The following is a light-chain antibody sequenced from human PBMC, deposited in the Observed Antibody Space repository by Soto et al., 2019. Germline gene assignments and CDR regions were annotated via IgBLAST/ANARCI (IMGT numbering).Light chain of an antibody. CDR1: HTISSSY. V-gene: IGKV3-20*01. CDR3: QQTYFAPRT. Sequence: EIVLTQSPGTLSLSPGERATLSCRASHTISSSYLAWYQQKPGQAPRLLMYGISRRATGIPDRFSGSGSGTDFTLTITRLEPEDFATYFCQQTYFAPRTFGQGTKVDIK. CDR2: GIS. J-gene: IGKJ1*01.